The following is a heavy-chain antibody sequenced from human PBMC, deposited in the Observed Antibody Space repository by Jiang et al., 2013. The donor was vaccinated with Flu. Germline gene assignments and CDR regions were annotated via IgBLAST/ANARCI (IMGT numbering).Heavy chain of an antibody. J-gene: IGHJ4*02. CDR1: GGSISSSSYY. Sequence: GSGLVKPSETLSLTCTVSGGSISSSSYYWGWIRQPPGKGLEWIGSIYYSGSTYYNPSLKSRVTISVDTSKNQFSLKLSSVTAADTAVYYCARRWGGYYDSSGYLLRLGYFDYWGQGTLVTVSS. CDR3: ARRWGGYYDSSGYLLRLGYFDY. V-gene: IGHV4-39*01. CDR2: IYYSGST. D-gene: IGHD3-22*01.